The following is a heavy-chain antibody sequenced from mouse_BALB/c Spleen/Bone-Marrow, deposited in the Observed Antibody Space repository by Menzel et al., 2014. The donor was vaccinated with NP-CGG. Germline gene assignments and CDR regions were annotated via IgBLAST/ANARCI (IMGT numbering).Heavy chain of an antibody. V-gene: IGHV1-54*01. CDR2: INPGSGGT. Sequence: QVQLQQSGAELVRPGTSVKVSCKASGYAFTNYLIDWVKQRPGQGLEWIGVINPGSGGTNYNEKFKGKATLTADKSSSTACMQLSSLTSDDSAVYFCARSITTALYYFDYWGQGTTLTVSS. CDR1: GYAFTNYL. J-gene: IGHJ2*01. D-gene: IGHD1-2*01. CDR3: ARSITTALYYFDY.